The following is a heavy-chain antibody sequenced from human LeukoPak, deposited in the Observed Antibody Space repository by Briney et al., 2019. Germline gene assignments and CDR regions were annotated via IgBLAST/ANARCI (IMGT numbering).Heavy chain of an antibody. V-gene: IGHV6-1*01. Sequence: SQTLSLTCAISGGSVSSNSAAWNWIRQSPSRGLEWLGRTYYRSKWYKEYALSVKSRITINPDTSKNQFSLQLNSVTPEDTAVYYCTSLTGDTDYWGQGTLVTVSS. D-gene: IGHD7-27*01. CDR3: TSLTGDTDY. CDR2: TYYRSKWYK. J-gene: IGHJ4*02. CDR1: GGSVSSNSAA.